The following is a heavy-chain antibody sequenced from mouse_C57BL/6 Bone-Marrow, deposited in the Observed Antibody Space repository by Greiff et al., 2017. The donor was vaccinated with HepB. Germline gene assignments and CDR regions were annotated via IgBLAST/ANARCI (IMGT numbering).Heavy chain of an antibody. CDR1: GFTFSSYA. V-gene: IGHV5-9-1*02. J-gene: IGHJ1*03. D-gene: IGHD1-1*01. Sequence: EVKVVESGEGLVKPGGSLKLSCAASGFTFSSYAMSWVRQTPEKRLEWVAYISSGGDYIYYADTVKGRFTISIDNARNTLYLQMSSLKSEDTAMYYCTRAHYYGSSYWYFDVWGTGTTVTVSS. CDR3: TRAHYYGSSYWYFDV. CDR2: ISSGGDYI.